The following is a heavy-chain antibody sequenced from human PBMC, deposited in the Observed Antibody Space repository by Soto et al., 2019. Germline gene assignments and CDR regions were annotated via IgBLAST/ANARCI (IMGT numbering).Heavy chain of an antibody. D-gene: IGHD6-13*01. V-gene: IGHV3-23*01. J-gene: IGHJ2*01. CDR1: GFTFINSA. CDR3: ARKGLGYTTRPDYRDFDL. Sequence: EVQLLESGGGLVQPGGSLRLSCAASGFTFINSAMNWIRQAPGKGLQLVAKISGGGDATFYTDSVKARCTISRDFSSSPASLQMTSLGANDTAGYYCARKGLGYTTRPDYRDFDLWGRGTLVTVSS. CDR2: ISGGGDAT.